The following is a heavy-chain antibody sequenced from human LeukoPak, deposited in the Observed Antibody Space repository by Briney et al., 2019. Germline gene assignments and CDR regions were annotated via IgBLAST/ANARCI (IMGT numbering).Heavy chain of an antibody. Sequence: GGSLRLSCAASGFTFDDYAMHWVRQGPGKGLGWVSGITWNSGIIGYADSVKGRFTISRDNAKNSLYLQMNSLRAEDTALYYCAKDIRGGSFYSFDYWGQGTLVTVPS. CDR1: GFTFDDYA. V-gene: IGHV3-9*01. CDR2: ITWNSGII. CDR3: AKDIRGGSFYSFDY. D-gene: IGHD2-15*01. J-gene: IGHJ4*02.